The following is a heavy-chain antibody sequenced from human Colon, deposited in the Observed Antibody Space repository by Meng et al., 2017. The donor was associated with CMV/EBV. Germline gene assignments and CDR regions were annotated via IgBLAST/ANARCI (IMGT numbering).Heavy chain of an antibody. D-gene: IGHD3-22*01. CDR1: GFTFSSYA. J-gene: IGHJ4*02. CDR2: ISSGGATT. CDR3: AKSDSSGFYYKPVDY. Sequence: GGSLRLSCAASGFTFSSYAMSWVRQAPGKGLELVSAISSGGATTYYADSVKGRFTISRDNSRNTVFLQVNSLRAEDAAVYYCAKSDSSGFYYKPVDYWGQGTLVTVSS. V-gene: IGHV3-23*01.